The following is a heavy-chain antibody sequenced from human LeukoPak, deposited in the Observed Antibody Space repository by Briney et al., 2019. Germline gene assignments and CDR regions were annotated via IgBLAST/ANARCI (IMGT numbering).Heavy chain of an antibody. Sequence: PSETLSLTCAVYGGSLSGYHWSWIRQPPVKGLEYIGEINHSGSSKYNSSLKSRVTISVDTSKNQFSLKVNSVTAADTAVYYCARRPDGFDIWGQGTKVTVSS. CDR3: ARRPDGFDI. V-gene: IGHV4-34*01. CDR2: INHSGSS. CDR1: GGSLSGYH. J-gene: IGHJ3*02.